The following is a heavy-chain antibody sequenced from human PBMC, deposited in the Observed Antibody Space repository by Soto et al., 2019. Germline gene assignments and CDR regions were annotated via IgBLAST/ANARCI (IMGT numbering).Heavy chain of an antibody. CDR1: GIPVSSNY. J-gene: IGHJ6*02. CDR3: ARDGPYYYASRMDV. Sequence: EVQLVESGGGLVQPGGSLRLSCVASGIPVSSNYMTWVRQAPGKGLEWVSVLHSGGDTYYANSVKGRFTISRHDSTNTLFLQMNSLTAEDTAVSYCARDGPYYYASRMDVWGQGTTVTVSS. CDR2: LHSGGDT. V-gene: IGHV3-53*04. D-gene: IGHD3-10*01.